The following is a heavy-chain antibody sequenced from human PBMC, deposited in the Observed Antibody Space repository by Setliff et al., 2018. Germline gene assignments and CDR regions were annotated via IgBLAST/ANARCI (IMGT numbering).Heavy chain of an antibody. V-gene: IGHV3-7*01. Sequence: GESLRLSCAASGFIFNAYWMTWVRQAPGKGLEWVANINGDGSETYYVDSVKGRFTISRDNAKNSLYLQMNSLRAEDTALYYCGRVYNPKRDHGDYLGENFDYWGQGTLVTVSS. CDR2: INGDGSET. CDR1: GFIFNAYW. J-gene: IGHJ4*02. D-gene: IGHD4-17*01. CDR3: GRVYNPKRDHGDYLGENFDY.